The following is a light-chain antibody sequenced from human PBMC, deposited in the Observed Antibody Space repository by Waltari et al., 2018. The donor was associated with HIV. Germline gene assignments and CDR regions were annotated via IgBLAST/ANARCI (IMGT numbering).Light chain of an antibody. CDR2: GAS. CDR1: QSVSSN. Sequence: EIVMTQSPATLSVSPGERPTLSCRASQSVSSNFAWYQQKPGQAPRLLIYGASTRATGVPGRFSGSGSGTEFTLTISSLQSEDFAVYYCQQYSNWPYTFGQGTKLEIK. CDR3: QQYSNWPYT. J-gene: IGKJ2*01. V-gene: IGKV3-15*01.